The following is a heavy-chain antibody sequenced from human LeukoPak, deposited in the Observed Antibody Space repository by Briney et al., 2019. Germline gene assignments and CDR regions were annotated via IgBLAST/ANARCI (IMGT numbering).Heavy chain of an antibody. J-gene: IGHJ5*02. D-gene: IGHD4-17*01. V-gene: IGHV1-2*02. Sequence: ASVKVSCKASGYTFTGYYMHWVRQAPGQGLEWMGWINPNSDGTNYAQKFQGRVTMTRDTSISTAYMELSRLRSDDTAVYYCARGIDYGDYVGWFDPWGQGTLVTVSS. CDR3: ARGIDYGDYVGWFDP. CDR2: INPNSDGT. CDR1: GYTFTGYY.